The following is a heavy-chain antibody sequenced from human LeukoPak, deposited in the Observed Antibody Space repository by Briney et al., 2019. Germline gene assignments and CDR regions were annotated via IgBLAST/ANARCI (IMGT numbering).Heavy chain of an antibody. CDR3: ARETGLAYFDY. V-gene: IGHV3-7*01. CDR1: GFTFSSYA. CDR2: IKQDGSEK. Sequence: GGSLRLSCAASGFTFSSYAMSWVRQAPGKGLEWVANIKQDGSEKYYVDSVKGRFTISRDNAKNSLYLQMNSLRAEDTAIYYCARETGLAYFDYWGQGTLVTVSS. J-gene: IGHJ4*02.